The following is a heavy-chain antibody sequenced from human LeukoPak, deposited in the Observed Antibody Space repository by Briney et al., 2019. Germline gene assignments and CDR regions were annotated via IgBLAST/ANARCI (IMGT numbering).Heavy chain of an antibody. D-gene: IGHD6-13*01. CDR3: VGWGYSSSWYALDY. Sequence: SETLSLTCTVSGGSISSSSYYWGWIRQPPGKGLEWIGSIYYSGSTYYNPSLKSRVTISVDTSKNQFSLKLSSVTAADTAVYYCVGWGYSSSWYALDYWGQGTLVTVAS. CDR1: GGSISSSSYY. V-gene: IGHV4-39*01. CDR2: IYYSGST. J-gene: IGHJ4*02.